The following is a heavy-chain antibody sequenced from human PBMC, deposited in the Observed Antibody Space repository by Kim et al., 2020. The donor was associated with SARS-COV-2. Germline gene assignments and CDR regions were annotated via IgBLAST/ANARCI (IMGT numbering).Heavy chain of an antibody. V-gene: IGHV3-11*01. Sequence: GGSLRLSCAASGFTFSDYYMSWIRQAPGKGLEWVSYISSSGSTIYYADSVKGRFTISRDNAKNSLYLQMNSLRAEDTAVYYCARVAGIAVADPEYYYYGMDVWGQGTTVTVSS. CDR2: ISSSGSTI. CDR1: GFTFSDYY. CDR3: ARVAGIAVADPEYYYYGMDV. D-gene: IGHD6-19*01. J-gene: IGHJ6*02.